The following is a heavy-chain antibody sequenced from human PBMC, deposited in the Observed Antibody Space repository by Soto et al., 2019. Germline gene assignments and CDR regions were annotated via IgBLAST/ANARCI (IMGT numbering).Heavy chain of an antibody. CDR3: AKDSHDDSGVGYFDY. CDR2: ISGSGGST. V-gene: IGHV3-23*01. D-gene: IGHD4-17*01. CDR1: GFTFSSYA. Sequence: GGSLRLSCAASGFTFSSYAMSWVRQAPGKGLEWVSAISGSGGSTYYADSVKGRFTISRDNSKNTLYLQMNSLRAEDTALYYCAKDSHDDSGVGYFDYWGQGTLVTVSS. J-gene: IGHJ4*02.